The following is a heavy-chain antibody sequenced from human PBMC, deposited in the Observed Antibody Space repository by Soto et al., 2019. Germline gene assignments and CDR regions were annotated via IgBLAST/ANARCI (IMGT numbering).Heavy chain of an antibody. CDR2: IQSGGSI. CDR3: ARDPFGGGDLWTINDY. V-gene: IGHV3-66*01. CDR1: GFTVSRNY. Sequence: PGGSLRLSCVVSGFTVSRNYINWVRQAPGKGLEWVSLIQSGGSIYYADSVKDRFIVSRDNSKNTVYLQMNSLGADDTAVYYCARDPFGGGDLWTINDYWGQGTLVTVSS. J-gene: IGHJ4*02. D-gene: IGHD3-16*01.